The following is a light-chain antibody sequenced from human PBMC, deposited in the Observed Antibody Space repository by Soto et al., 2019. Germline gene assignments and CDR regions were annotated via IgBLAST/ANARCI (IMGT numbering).Light chain of an antibody. CDR1: QDINNW. CDR3: QQANSFPLT. V-gene: IGKV1D-12*01. J-gene: IGKJ4*01. Sequence: DIQVTQSPSSVSASVGDRVTITCRASQDINNWLAWYQQKPGKAPKLLIYTTSNLQSGGPSRFNGSGSGTDFTLTISSLQPEDFATYYCQQANSFPLTFGGGTKVEIK. CDR2: TTS.